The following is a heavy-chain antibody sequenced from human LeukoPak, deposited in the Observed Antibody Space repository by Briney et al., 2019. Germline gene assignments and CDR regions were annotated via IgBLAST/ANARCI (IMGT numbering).Heavy chain of an antibody. J-gene: IGHJ6*02. CDR3: ARGPQRGAAANYYGMDV. CDR2: INSDGSST. CDR1: GFMFSSYW. Sequence: PGGSLRLSCVASGFMFSSYWMNWVRQAPGKGLVWVSRINSDGSSTSHADSVKGRFTISRDNAKSTLYLQMNSLRSEDTAVYYCARGPQRGAAANYYGMDVWGQGTTVTVSS. V-gene: IGHV3-74*01. D-gene: IGHD2-2*01.